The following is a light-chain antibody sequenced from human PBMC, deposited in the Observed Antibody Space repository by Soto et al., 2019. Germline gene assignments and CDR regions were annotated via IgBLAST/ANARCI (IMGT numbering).Light chain of an antibody. J-gene: IGKJ2*01. V-gene: IGKV3-20*01. CDR1: QSVSSSY. Sequence: EIVLTQSPGTLSLSPGARATLSCRASQSVSSSYLAWYQQKPGQAPRRLIYGASSRATGIPDRFSGSGSGTDFTLTISRLEPEDFAVYYCQQYGSSRTFGQWTKLEIK. CDR3: QQYGSSRT. CDR2: GAS.